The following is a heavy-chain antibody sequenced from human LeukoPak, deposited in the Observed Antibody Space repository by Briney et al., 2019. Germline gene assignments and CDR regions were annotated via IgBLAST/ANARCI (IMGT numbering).Heavy chain of an antibody. CDR1: GYTFTSYG. V-gene: IGHV1-18*01. D-gene: IGHD2-15*01. CDR3: ARDPTIDCGVGSCYYNWFDP. J-gene: IGHJ5*02. CDR2: ISAYNGNT. Sequence: ASVKVSCKASGYTFTSYGISWVRQAPGQGLEWMGWISAYNGNTNYAQRLQGRVTMTTDTSTSTAYMELRSLRSDDTAVYYCARDPTIDCGVGSCYYNWFDPWGQGSRSPSPQ.